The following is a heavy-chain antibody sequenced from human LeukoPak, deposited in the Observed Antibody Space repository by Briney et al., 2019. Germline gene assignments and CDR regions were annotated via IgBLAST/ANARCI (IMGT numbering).Heavy chain of an antibody. Sequence: SETLSLTCTVSGGSISDDYWSWIRQPPGKGLEWIGYISDIGRTNYSPSLKSRITISRDTSKNQFSLRLTSATAADTAVYYCARHLQPVEFDYWGQGTLVTVSS. CDR1: GGSISDDY. CDR3: ARHLQPVEFDY. CDR2: ISDIGRT. J-gene: IGHJ4*02. D-gene: IGHD6-13*01. V-gene: IGHV4-59*08.